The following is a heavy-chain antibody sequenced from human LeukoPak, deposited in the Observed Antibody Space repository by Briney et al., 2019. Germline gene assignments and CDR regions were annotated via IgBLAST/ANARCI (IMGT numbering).Heavy chain of an antibody. CDR1: GYTFTGYY. J-gene: IGHJ4*02. CDR3: ASGRGYGDYRGPFDY. V-gene: IGHV1-2*02. CDR2: INPNSGGT. D-gene: IGHD4-17*01. Sequence: ASVKVSCMASGYTFTGYYMHWVRQAPGQGLEWMGWINPNSGGTNYAQKFQGRVTTTRDTSISTAYMELSRLRSDDTAVYYCASGRGYGDYRGPFDYWGQGTLVTVSS.